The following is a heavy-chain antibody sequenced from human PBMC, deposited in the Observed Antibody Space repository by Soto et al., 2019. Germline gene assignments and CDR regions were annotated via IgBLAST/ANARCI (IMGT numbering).Heavy chain of an antibody. D-gene: IGHD2-15*01. CDR2: IIPIFGTA. CDR3: ARFNLAGLYYFDY. J-gene: IGHJ4*02. CDR1: GGTFSSYA. V-gene: IGHV1-69*13. Sequence: GASVKVSCKASGGTFSSYAISWVRQAPGQGLEWMGGIIPIFGTANYAQKFQGRVTITADESTSTAYMELSSLRSEDTAVYYCARFNLAGLYYFDYWGQGTLVTAPQ.